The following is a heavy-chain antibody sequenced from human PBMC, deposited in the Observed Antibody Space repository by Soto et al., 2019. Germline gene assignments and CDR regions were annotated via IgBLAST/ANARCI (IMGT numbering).Heavy chain of an antibody. Sequence: SETLSLTCTVSGGSISSGDYYWSWIRQPPGKGLEWIGYIYYSGSTYYNPSLKSRVTISVDTSKNQFSLKLSSVTAADTAVYYCAATGYSSSRDAFDIWGQGTMVIVSS. CDR3: AATGYSSSRDAFDI. CDR2: IYYSGST. J-gene: IGHJ3*02. D-gene: IGHD6-13*01. CDR1: GGSISSGDYY. V-gene: IGHV4-30-4*01.